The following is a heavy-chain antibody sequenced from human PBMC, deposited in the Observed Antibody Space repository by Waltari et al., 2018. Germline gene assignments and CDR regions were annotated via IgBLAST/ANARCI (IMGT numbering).Heavy chain of an antibody. CDR2: INHSGSP. CDR1: GGSFSGYY. D-gene: IGHD6-19*01. Sequence: QVQLQQWGAGLLKPSETLSLTCAVYGGSFSGYYWSWIRQPPGKGLEWIGEINHSGSPNYNPALKSRVTISVDTSKNQFSLKLSSVTAADTAVYYCARAGYSSGWYYYWGQGTLVTVSS. V-gene: IGHV4-34*01. CDR3: ARAGYSSGWYYY. J-gene: IGHJ4*02.